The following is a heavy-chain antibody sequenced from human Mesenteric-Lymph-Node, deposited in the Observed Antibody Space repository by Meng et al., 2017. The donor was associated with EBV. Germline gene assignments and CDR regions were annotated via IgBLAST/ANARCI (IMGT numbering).Heavy chain of an antibody. Sequence: VQLVESGGGLVKPWGYMGLSCAGSGFHFSIYYMCWIRTGQGKGMECISYISSSGNNRYYEDSVKSRLTIFRDNAKNLLYLQMNSPRAEDTAVYYCATDPAGDDFGDDGGQGTLVTVSS. D-gene: IGHD4-17*01. CDR3: ATDPAGDDFGDD. CDR1: GFHFSIYY. CDR2: ISSSGNNR. J-gene: IGHJ4*02. V-gene: IGHV3-11*01.